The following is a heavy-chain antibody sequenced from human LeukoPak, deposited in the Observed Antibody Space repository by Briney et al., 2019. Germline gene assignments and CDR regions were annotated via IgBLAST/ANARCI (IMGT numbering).Heavy chain of an antibody. D-gene: IGHD6-13*01. CDR2: IYYGGST. Sequence: SETLSLTCTVSGGSIISYYWSWIRQSPGKGLEWIGYIYYGGSTNYNPSLKSRVTISVDTSKNPLSLKLSSVTAAHTAVYYCAGSDSSSWYHYYYYMYIWGKGNPVTVS. J-gene: IGHJ6*03. V-gene: IGHV4-59*01. CDR1: GGSIISYY. CDR3: AGSDSSSWYHYYYYMYI.